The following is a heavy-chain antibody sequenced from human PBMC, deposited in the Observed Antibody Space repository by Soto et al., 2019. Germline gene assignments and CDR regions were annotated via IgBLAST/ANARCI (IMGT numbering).Heavy chain of an antibody. V-gene: IGHV3-21*01. D-gene: IGHD2-2*01. Sequence: PGGSLRLSCAASGFTFSSYSMNWVRQAPGNGLEWVSSISSSSSYIYYADSVKGRFTISRDNAKNSLYLQMNSLRAEDTAVYYCATNPVPAATFYWGQGTLVTVSS. CDR3: ATNPVPAATFY. CDR2: ISSSSSYI. J-gene: IGHJ4*02. CDR1: GFTFSSYS.